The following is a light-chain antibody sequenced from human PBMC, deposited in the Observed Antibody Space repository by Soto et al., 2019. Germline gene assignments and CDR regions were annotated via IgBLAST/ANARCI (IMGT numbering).Light chain of an antibody. Sequence: ENVLTQSPATLSLSPGERATLSCRASQSVSSNLAWYQQKPGQAPRLLIYGASTRATGIPARFSGSGSGTEFTLTISSLQSEDFAVYYCQQYNNWPPVTFGQGTKVDIK. CDR3: QQYNNWPPVT. CDR1: QSVSSN. V-gene: IGKV3-15*01. CDR2: GAS. J-gene: IGKJ1*01.